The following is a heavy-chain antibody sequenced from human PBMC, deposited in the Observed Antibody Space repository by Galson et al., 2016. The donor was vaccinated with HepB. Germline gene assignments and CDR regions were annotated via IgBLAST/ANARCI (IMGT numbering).Heavy chain of an antibody. CDR1: GDSVSRNNVA. CDR3: ARDGRLKYYGMDV. V-gene: IGHV6-1*01. D-gene: IGHD5/OR15-5a*01. J-gene: IGHJ6*02. Sequence: CAISGDSVSRNNVAWYWIRQSPSRGLEWLGRTYYSSKWYNDYALSLKSRIGINADTSKNQIFLQLNSVTPDDTAVYYCARDGRLKYYGMDVWGQGTTVTVSS. CDR2: TYYSSKWYN.